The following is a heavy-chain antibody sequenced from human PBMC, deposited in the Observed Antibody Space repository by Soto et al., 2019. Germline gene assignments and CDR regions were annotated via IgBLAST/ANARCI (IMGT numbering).Heavy chain of an antibody. V-gene: IGHV3-15*01. CDR1: GFAFSNAW. CDR2: IKSKTDGGTT. D-gene: IGHD3-22*01. J-gene: IGHJ2*01. Sequence: GGSLRLSCAASGFAFSNAWMSWVRQAPGKGLEWVARIKSKTDGGTTDYPAPVKDRFIISRDDSKRMLYLQVDSLKIEDTAVYYCTTSARYYDTSRYRAYFDVWGRGTLVTVSS. CDR3: TTSARYYDTSRYRAYFDV.